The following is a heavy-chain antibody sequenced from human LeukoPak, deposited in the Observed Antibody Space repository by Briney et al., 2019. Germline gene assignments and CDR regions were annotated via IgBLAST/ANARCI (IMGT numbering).Heavy chain of an antibody. V-gene: IGHV3-23*01. CDR3: AKDRGGDWGPQDY. CDR1: GFTFSSYA. D-gene: IGHD2-21*01. CDR2: ISGSGGST. Sequence: GGSLRLSCVASGFTFSSYAMSWVRQAPGKGLEWVSAISGSGGSTYYADSVKGRFTISRDNSKNTLYLQMNSLRAEDTAVYYCAKDRGGDWGPQDYWGQGTLVTVSS. J-gene: IGHJ4*02.